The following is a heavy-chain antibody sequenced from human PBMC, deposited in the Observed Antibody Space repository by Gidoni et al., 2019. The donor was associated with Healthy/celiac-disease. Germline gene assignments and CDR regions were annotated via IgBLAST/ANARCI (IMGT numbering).Heavy chain of an antibody. V-gene: IGHV3-21*01. CDR1: GFTFSSYS. CDR2: ISSSSSYI. Sequence: EVQLVESGGGLVKPGGSLRLSCAASGFTFSSYSMNWVRQAPGKGLEWVSSISSSSSYIYYADSVKGRFTISRDNAKNSLYLQMNSLRAEDTAVYYCARDNLDIVGAADYFDYWGQGTLVTVSS. D-gene: IGHD1-26*01. CDR3: ARDNLDIVGAADYFDY. J-gene: IGHJ4*02.